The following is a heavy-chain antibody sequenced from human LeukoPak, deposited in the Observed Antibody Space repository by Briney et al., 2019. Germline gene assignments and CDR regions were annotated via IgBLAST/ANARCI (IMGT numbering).Heavy chain of an antibody. V-gene: IGHV1-46*01. CDR2: INPSGGST. CDR3: ASSGYPVEYFDY. Sequence: ASVKVSCKASGYTFTSYYMHWVRQAPGQGLEWMGIINPSGGSTSYAQKFQGRVTMTRDTSTSTVYMELSSLRSEDTAIYYCASSGYPVEYFDYWGQGTLVTVSS. D-gene: IGHD3-22*01. J-gene: IGHJ4*02. CDR1: GYTFTSYY.